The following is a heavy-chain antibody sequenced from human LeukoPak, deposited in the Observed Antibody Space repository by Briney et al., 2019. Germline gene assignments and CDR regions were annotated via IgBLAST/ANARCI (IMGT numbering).Heavy chain of an antibody. CDR1: GFSVSNNY. J-gene: IGHJ5*02. V-gene: IGHV3-53*01. Sequence: GGSLRLSCAASGFSVSNNYMTWVRQAPGKGLQCVSIIYSGGRTDYAGSVKGRFTISRDNSKNTLYLQMNSLRAEDTAVYYCAKGREYYDSSGYPLNWFDPWGQGTLVTVSS. CDR2: IYSGGRT. CDR3: AKGREYYDSSGYPLNWFDP. D-gene: IGHD3-22*01.